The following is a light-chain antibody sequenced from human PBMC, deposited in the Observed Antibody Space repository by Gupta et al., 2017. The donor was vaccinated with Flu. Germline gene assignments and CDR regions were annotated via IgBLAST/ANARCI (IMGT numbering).Light chain of an antibody. CDR3: LQTYSRPWS. V-gene: IGKV1-39*01. CDR1: QNIRKY. CDR2: GAS. J-gene: IGKJ1*01. Sequence: PSSPSASVGDRVTITCRSSQNIRKYLRWYQQKAGEAPKLLIYGASTSQSGVPSPFSGSGSGTDFTLTISSLQPEDFATYYCLQTYSRPWSFGQGTEV.